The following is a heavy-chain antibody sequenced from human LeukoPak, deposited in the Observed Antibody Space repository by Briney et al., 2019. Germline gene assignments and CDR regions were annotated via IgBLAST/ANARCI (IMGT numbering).Heavy chain of an antibody. V-gene: IGHV4-34*01. J-gene: IGHJ5*01. Sequence: SETLSLTCAVYGGSFSGYYWSWIRQPPGKGLEWIGEINHSGSTNYNPSLKSRVTISVDTSKNQFSLKLSSVTAADTAVYYCARGLGAYLFDPLGQGTLGTVSS. CDR3: ARGLGAYLFDP. CDR2: INHSGST. CDR1: GGSFSGYY.